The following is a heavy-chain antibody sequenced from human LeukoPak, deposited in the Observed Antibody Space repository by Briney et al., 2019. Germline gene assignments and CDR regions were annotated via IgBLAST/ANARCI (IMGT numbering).Heavy chain of an antibody. Sequence: SESLSLTCTVSGGSLSSYYWSWMRQPPGKGREWMGYIYISGSTNYNPSLNIQVTISVDTSNSQSSLNLSSVTAADTAVYYCASNLLNHCSGGSCYYYFDYWGQGTLVTVSS. CDR2: IYISGST. J-gene: IGHJ4*02. V-gene: IGHV4-4*09. CDR3: ASNLLNHCSGGSCYYYFDY. D-gene: IGHD2-15*01. CDR1: GGSLSSYY.